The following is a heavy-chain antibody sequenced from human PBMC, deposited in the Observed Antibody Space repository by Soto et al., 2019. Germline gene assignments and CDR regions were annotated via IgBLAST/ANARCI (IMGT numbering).Heavy chain of an antibody. J-gene: IGHJ6*02. CDR3: ATRADYDILTGYYGPYYYGMDV. V-gene: IGHV4-39*01. D-gene: IGHD3-9*01. CDR2: IYYSGST. Sequence: PSETLSLTCTVSGGSISSSSYYWGWIRQPPGKGLEWIGSIYYSGSTYYNPSLKSRVTISVDTSKNQFSLKLSSVTAADTAVYYCATRADYDILTGYYGPYYYGMDVWGQGTTVTVS. CDR1: GGSISSSSYY.